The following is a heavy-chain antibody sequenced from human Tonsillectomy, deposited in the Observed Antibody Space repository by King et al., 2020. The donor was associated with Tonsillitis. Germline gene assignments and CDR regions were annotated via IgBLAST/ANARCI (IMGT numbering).Heavy chain of an antibody. D-gene: IGHD6-13*01. J-gene: IGHJ4*02. CDR1: GFTFSSYS. CDR2: ISSSSSTI. CDR3: ARESNYTSSWSNALDY. V-gene: IGHV3-48*01. Sequence: VQLVESGGGLVQPGGSLRLSCAASGFTFSSYSMNWVRQAPGKGLEWISYISSSSSTIFYADSVKGRFTISRDSAKNSLYLQMNSLRAEDTAVYYCARESNYTSSWSNALDYWGQGTLVTVSS.